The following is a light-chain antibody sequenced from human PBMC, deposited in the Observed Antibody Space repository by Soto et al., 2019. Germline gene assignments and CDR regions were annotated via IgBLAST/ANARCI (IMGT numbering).Light chain of an antibody. J-gene: IGKJ4*01. CDR3: QQYIRWPLT. CDR2: GAS. Sequence: IVLTRSPGTLSLSPGERATLSCSASQSVSSNLAWYQQKPGQAPSLLIYGASTRATGTPARFSGSGSGTEFTLTISSLQSEDFAVYYCQQYIRWPLTFGGGTKVDIK. CDR1: QSVSSN. V-gene: IGKV3-15*01.